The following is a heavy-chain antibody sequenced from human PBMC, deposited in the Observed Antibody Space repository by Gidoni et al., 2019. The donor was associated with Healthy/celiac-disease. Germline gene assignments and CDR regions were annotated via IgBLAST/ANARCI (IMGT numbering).Heavy chain of an antibody. CDR1: GFTFSSYA. V-gene: IGHV3-30*04. J-gene: IGHJ4*02. CDR2: ISYDGSNK. D-gene: IGHD3-22*01. Sequence: QVQLVESGGGVVQPGRPLRLSCAASGFTFSSYAMHGVRQAPGKGLEWVAVISYDGSNKYYADSVKGRFTISRDNSKNTLYLQMNSLRAEDTAVYYCAREAGVITMIGYYFDYWGQGTLVTVSS. CDR3: AREAGVITMIGYYFDY.